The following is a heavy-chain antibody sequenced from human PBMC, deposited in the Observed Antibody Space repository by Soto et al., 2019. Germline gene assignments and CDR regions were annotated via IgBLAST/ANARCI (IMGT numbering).Heavy chain of an antibody. J-gene: IGHJ6*02. V-gene: IGHV3-33*01. CDR1: GFTFSSYG. D-gene: IGHD5-12*01. CDR3: ARDIGYGGYGYYYYGMDV. Sequence: VQLVESGGGVVQPGRSLRLSCAASGFTFSSYGMHWVRQAPGKGLEWVAVIWYDGSNKYYADSVKGRFTISRDNSKNTLYLQMNSLRAEDTAVYYCARDIGYGGYGYYYYGMDVWGQGTTVTVSS. CDR2: IWYDGSNK.